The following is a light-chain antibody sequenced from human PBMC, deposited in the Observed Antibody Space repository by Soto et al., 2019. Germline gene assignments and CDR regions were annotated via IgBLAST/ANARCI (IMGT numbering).Light chain of an antibody. V-gene: IGKV3-20*01. J-gene: IGKJ1*01. CDR1: QSVGNNY. Sequence: EIVLTQSPVTLSLSPGERATLSCRASQSVGNNYLAWFQHKPGQAPRLLIYGASSRATGIPDRFSGSGSGPDFTLTISRLEPEDFTVYYCQQYANSPLTFGQGTKVEIK. CDR2: GAS. CDR3: QQYANSPLT.